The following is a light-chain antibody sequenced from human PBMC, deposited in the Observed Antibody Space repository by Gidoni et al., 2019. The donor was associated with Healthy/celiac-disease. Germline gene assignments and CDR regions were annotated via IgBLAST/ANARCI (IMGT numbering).Light chain of an antibody. CDR2: KDR. CDR3: QSADSSGTYEV. J-gene: IGLJ2*01. Sequence: SYELTQPPSVSVSPGPTARITCSGDAMPTQYAYWYQQKPGQAPVLVIYKDRERPSGIPERFSGSSSGTTVTLTISGVQAEDEADYYCQSADSSGTYEVFGGGTKLTVL. CDR1: AMPTQY. V-gene: IGLV3-25*03.